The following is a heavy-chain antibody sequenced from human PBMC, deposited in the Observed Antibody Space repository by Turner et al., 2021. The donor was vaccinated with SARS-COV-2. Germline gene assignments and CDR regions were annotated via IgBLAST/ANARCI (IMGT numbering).Heavy chain of an antibody. V-gene: IGHV4-39*01. CDR3: AGQLWLRGLFDY. D-gene: IGHD5-18*01. CDR1: GGSISSSSYY. J-gene: IGHJ4*02. CDR2: FYYSGST. Sequence: QLQLQESGPGLVKPSETLSLTCTVSGGSISSSSYYWGWIRQPPGKGLEWIGNFYYSGSTYYNPSLKSRVTISVDTSKNQFSLKLSSVTAADTAVYYCAGQLWLRGLFDYWGQGTLVTVSS.